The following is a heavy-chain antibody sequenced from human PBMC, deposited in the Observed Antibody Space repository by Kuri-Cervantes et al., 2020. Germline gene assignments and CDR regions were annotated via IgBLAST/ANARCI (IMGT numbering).Heavy chain of an antibody. Sequence: GESLKISCAASGFTFSSYGMHWVRRAPGKGLEWVAVISYDGSNKYYADSVKGRFTISRDNSKNTLYLQMNSLRAEDTAVYYCAKEGRFLEWLAYFDYWGQGTLVTVSS. CDR2: ISYDGSNK. D-gene: IGHD3-3*01. V-gene: IGHV3-30*18. CDR1: GFTFSSYG. J-gene: IGHJ4*02. CDR3: AKEGRFLEWLAYFDY.